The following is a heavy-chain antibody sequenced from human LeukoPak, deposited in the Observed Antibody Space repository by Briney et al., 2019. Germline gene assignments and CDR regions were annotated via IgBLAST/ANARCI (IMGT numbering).Heavy chain of an antibody. D-gene: IGHD1-1*01. CDR1: GFSFGDYE. J-gene: IGHJ3*02. Sequence: GGSLRLSCTASGFSFGDYEMSWIRQAPGKGLEWVSGINWNGIRTVYADSVQGRFIISRDNAKNSPYLEMTSLSADDTALYHCARDNWNGAEAFDIWGQGTRVSVSS. CDR3: ARDNWNGAEAFDI. V-gene: IGHV3-20*01. CDR2: INWNGIRT.